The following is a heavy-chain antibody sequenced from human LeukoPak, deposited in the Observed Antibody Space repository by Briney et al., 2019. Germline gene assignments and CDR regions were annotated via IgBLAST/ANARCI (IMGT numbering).Heavy chain of an antibody. CDR3: ARGRYSYSYFDAFDI. J-gene: IGHJ3*02. Sequence: ASVKVSCKASGYTFTGYYMHWVRQAPGQGLEWMGWMNPNSGNTGYAQKFQGRVTMTRNTSISTAYMELSSLRSEDTAVYYCARGRYSYSYFDAFDIWGQGTMVTVSS. V-gene: IGHV1-8*02. CDR1: GYTFTGYY. D-gene: IGHD5-18*01. CDR2: MNPNSGNT.